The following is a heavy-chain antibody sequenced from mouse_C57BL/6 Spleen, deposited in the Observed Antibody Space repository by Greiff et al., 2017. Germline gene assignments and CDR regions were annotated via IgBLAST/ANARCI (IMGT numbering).Heavy chain of an antibody. Sequence: QVQLQQPGAELVKPGASVKLSCKASGYTFTSYWMQWVKQRPGQGLEWIGEIDPSDSYTNYNQKFKGKATLTVDTSSSTAYMPLSSLTSEDSAVYDCARQDDGCFAYWGQGTLVTVSA. CDR1: GYTFTSYW. D-gene: IGHD2-3*01. CDR2: IDPSDSYT. CDR3: ARQDDGCFAY. J-gene: IGHJ3*01. V-gene: IGHV1-50*01.